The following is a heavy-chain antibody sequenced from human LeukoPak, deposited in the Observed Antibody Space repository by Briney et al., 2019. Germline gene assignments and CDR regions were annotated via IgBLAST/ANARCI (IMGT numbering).Heavy chain of an antibody. Sequence: SETLSLTCTVSGGSISSYYWSWIRQPPGKGLEWIGYIYYSGSTNYNPSLKSRVTISVDTSKNQFSLKLSSVTAADTAVYYCARRVRCSGGSCYAGGLDYWGQGTLVTVSS. CDR3: ARRVRCSGGSCYAGGLDY. V-gene: IGHV4-59*12. J-gene: IGHJ4*02. CDR1: GGSISSYY. CDR2: IYYSGST. D-gene: IGHD2-15*01.